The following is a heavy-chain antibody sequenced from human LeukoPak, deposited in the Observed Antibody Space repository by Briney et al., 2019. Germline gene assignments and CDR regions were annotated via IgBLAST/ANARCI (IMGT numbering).Heavy chain of an antibody. D-gene: IGHD2-2*01. Sequence: GGSLRLSCAASGFTFDTYAMTWVRQAPGKGLEGVSSIIGTGGTLYADSVKGRFTISRDNSKNTLYLQVNSLRVEDTAIYYCACQREYCSSGRCYFDHWGQGTLVTVSS. CDR1: GFTFDTYA. CDR3: ACQREYCSSGRCYFDH. J-gene: IGHJ4*02. V-gene: IGHV3-23*01. CDR2: IIGTGGT.